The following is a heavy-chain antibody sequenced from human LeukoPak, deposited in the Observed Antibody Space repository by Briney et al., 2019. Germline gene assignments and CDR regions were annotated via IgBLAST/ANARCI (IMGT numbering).Heavy chain of an antibody. D-gene: IGHD2-15*01. CDR3: ARGCSGGSCYSDY. CDR2: ISSSSSYI. Sequence: PGGSLRLSCAASGFTVSSNYMSWVRQAPGKGLEWVSSISSSSSYIYYADSVKGRFTISRDNAKNSLYLQMNSLRAEDTAVYYCARGCSGGSCYSDYWGQGTLVTVSS. CDR1: GFTVSSNY. V-gene: IGHV3-21*01. J-gene: IGHJ4*02.